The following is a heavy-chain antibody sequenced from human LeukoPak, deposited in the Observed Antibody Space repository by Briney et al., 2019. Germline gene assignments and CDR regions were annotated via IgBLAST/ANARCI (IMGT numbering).Heavy chain of an antibody. Sequence: APVKVSCKASGYTFTSYYMHWVRQAPGQGLEWMGIINPSGGSTSYAQKFQGRVTMTRDMSTSTVYMELSSLRSEDTAVYYCARDRTTTYFDYWGQGTLVTVSS. CDR1: GYTFTSYY. J-gene: IGHJ4*02. V-gene: IGHV1-46*01. D-gene: IGHD1-7*01. CDR2: INPSGGST. CDR3: ARDRTTTYFDY.